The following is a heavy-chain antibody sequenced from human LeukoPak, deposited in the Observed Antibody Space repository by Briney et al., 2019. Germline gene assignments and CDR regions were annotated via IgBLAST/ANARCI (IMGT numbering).Heavy chain of an antibody. V-gene: IGHV3-30*09. Sequence: GRSLRLSCAASGFTFSSYAMHWVRQAPGKGLEWVAVISYDGSNKYYADSVKGRFAISRDNSKNTLYLQMNSLRAEDTAVYYCARDVVTYYYYGMDVWGQGTTVTVSS. CDR1: GFTFSSYA. D-gene: IGHD3-22*01. J-gene: IGHJ6*02. CDR2: ISYDGSNK. CDR3: ARDVVTYYYYGMDV.